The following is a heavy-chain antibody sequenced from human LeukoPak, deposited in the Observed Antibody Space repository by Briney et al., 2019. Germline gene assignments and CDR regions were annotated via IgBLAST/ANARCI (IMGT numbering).Heavy chain of an antibody. CDR3: ARAGGSSWIDY. CDR2: IFHSGST. V-gene: IGHV4-4*02. CDR1: GGSISSSNW. J-gene: IGHJ4*02. D-gene: IGHD6-13*01. Sequence: PSGTLSLTCAVSGGSISSSNWWSWVRQPPGKGLEWIGEIFHSGSTNYNPSLKSRVTISLDKSKNQFSLKLSSVTAADTAVYYCARAGGSSWIDYWGQGTLVTVSS.